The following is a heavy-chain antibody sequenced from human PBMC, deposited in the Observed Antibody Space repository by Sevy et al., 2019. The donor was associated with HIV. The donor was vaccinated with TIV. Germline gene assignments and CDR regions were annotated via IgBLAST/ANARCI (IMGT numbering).Heavy chain of an antibody. J-gene: IGHJ1*01. CDR1: GFTFDDYA. Sequence: GGSLRLACAASGFTFDDYAMHWVRRAPGKGLEWVSGLSWNSGNIAYVDSVKGRFTISRDNAKNSLYLQMNSLTPEDTALYYCAKANYYDVLQEWVQDTLVTVSS. V-gene: IGHV3-9*01. D-gene: IGHD3-22*01. CDR2: LSWNSGNI. CDR3: AKANYYDVLQE.